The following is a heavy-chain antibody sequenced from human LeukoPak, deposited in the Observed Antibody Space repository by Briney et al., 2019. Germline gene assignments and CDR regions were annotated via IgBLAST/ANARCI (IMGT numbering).Heavy chain of an antibody. V-gene: IGHV3-30*02. D-gene: IGHD2-2*01. CDR2: IRFDGSNE. J-gene: IGHJ4*02. CDR3: AKSDQQLPDY. Sequence: PGGSLRLSCAASGFTFSTFGMHWVRQAPGKGLEWVAFIRFDGSNEYYADSVKGRFTVSRDNSKNTLYLQMNGLRAEDTAVYYCAKSDQQLPDYWGQGTLVTVSS. CDR1: GFTFSTFG.